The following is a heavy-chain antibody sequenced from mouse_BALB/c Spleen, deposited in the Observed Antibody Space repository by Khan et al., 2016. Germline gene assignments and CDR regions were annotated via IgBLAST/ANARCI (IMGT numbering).Heavy chain of an antibody. CDR2: MNTYTGEP. V-gene: IGHV9-3-1*01. CDR3: ARYYDYDGDWYFDV. D-gene: IGHD2-4*01. CDR1: GYTFTNYG. J-gene: IGHJ1*01. Sequence: QIQLVQSGPELKKPGETVKISCKASGYTFTNYGMNWVKQAPGKGLKWMGWMNTYTGEPTYAADFKGRFAFSLKTSARTAYLQINNLKNEDTATYFCARYYDYDGDWYFDVWGPGTTVTVSS.